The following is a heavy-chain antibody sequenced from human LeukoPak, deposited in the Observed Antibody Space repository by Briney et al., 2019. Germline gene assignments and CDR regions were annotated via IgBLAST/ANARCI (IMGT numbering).Heavy chain of an antibody. J-gene: IGHJ4*02. CDR1: GGPVNGYY. Sequence: PSETLSLLCTVSGGPVNGYYWNWIRQPPGKGLEWIGYIYYNGRTNYNPSLTSRVTLSVDTSKNQFSLKSDSLAVAEPAGYFCGGTRYFDWLLPELDYWGQGSLVTVSS. CDR2: IYYNGRT. CDR3: GGTRYFDWLLPELDY. D-gene: IGHD3-9*01. V-gene: IGHV4-59*02.